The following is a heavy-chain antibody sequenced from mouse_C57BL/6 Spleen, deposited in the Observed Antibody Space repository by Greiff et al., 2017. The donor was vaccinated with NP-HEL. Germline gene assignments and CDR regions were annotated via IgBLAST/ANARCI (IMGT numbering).Heavy chain of an antibody. CDR1: GYTFTSYW. J-gene: IGHJ3*01. D-gene: IGHD2-3*01. CDR3: APSRDGFAWFAY. CDR2: IDPSDSET. V-gene: IGHV1-52*01. Sequence: QVQLKESGAELVRPGSSVKLSCKASGYTFTSYWMHWVKQRPIQGLEWIGNIDPSDSETHYNQKFKDKATLTVDKSSSTAYMQLSSLTSEDSAVYYCAPSRDGFAWFAYWGQGTLVTVSA.